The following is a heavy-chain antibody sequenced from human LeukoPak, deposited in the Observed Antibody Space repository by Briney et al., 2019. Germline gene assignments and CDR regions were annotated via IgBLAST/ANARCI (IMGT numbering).Heavy chain of an antibody. CDR3: ARGGGYYDSSGFDAFGI. CDR2: ISAYNGNT. CDR1: GYTFKYYG. D-gene: IGHD3-22*01. V-gene: IGHV1-18*01. Sequence: ASVKVSCKASGYTFKYYGISWVRQAPGQGLEWMGWISAYNGNTNYAQKVQVRVTMTTDTSTSTAYMELRSLRSDDTAVYYCARGGGYYDSSGFDAFGIWGQGTMVTVSS. J-gene: IGHJ3*02.